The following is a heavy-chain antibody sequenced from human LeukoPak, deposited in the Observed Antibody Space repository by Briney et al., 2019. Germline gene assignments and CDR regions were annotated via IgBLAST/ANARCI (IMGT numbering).Heavy chain of an antibody. CDR2: ISYDGSNK. CDR3: ARDGGQLVSPDDY. J-gene: IGHJ4*02. Sequence: PGGSLRLSCAASGFTFSSYAMHWVRQAPGKGLEWVAVISYDGSNKYYADSVKGRFTISRDNSKNTLYLQMNSLRAEDTAVYYCARDGGQLVSPDDYWGQGTLVTVSS. D-gene: IGHD6-13*01. V-gene: IGHV3-30*04. CDR1: GFTFSSYA.